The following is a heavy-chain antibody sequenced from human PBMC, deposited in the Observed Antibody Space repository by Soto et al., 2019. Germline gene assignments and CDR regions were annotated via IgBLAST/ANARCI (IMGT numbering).Heavy chain of an antibody. CDR3: ARELASYNDY. V-gene: IGHV3-74*01. J-gene: IGHJ4*02. CDR2: IDGAGSRT. Sequence: EVQLVESGGGLVQPGGSLRLSCAASGFTFSGYWMHWVRQAPGKGLVWGSRIDGAGSRTNYADSVKGRFTISRDNAKNTLYLQMNSLRAEDTAVYYCARELASYNDYWGQGTLVTVSS. CDR1: GFTFSGYW. D-gene: IGHD1-1*01.